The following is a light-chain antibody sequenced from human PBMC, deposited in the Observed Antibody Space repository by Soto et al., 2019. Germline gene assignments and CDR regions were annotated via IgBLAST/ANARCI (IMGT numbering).Light chain of an antibody. CDR3: QQYNNFRWT. CDR1: QSVSWW. J-gene: IGKJ1*01. CDR2: DAS. Sequence: DLQMTQSPSTLSASVGDRLTITCRASQSVSWWLAWYQQKPGKAPKVLIYDASTLESGVPLRFSGSGSGTEFTLTISSLKTDDVATYYCQQYNNFRWTFGQGTKVDIK. V-gene: IGKV1-5*01.